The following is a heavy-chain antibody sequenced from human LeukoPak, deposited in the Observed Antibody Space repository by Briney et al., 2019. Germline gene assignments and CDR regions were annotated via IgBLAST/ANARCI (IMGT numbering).Heavy chain of an antibody. V-gene: IGHV3-48*03. CDR3: TRGLVV. J-gene: IGHJ4*02. Sequence: GGSLRLSCAASGFTFSEFEMNWVRQAPGKGLEWVSDISSGGTAIFYADSVKGRFTISRDNAKNSLYLQMNSLRDEDTAIYYCTRGLVVWGQGALVTVSS. CDR1: GFTFSEFE. D-gene: IGHD2-2*01. CDR2: ISSGGTAI.